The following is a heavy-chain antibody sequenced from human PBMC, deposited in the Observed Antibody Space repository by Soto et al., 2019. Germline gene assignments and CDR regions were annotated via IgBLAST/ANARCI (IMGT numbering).Heavy chain of an antibody. Sequence: SVKVSCKASGGTFSSYAISWVRQAPGQGLEWMGGIIPIFGTANYAQKFQGRVTITADESTSTAYMELSSLRSEDTAVYYCARENARITMVRGVRSPNWFDPWGHGTLVTVSS. CDR2: IIPIFGTA. CDR3: ARENARITMVRGVRSPNWFDP. V-gene: IGHV1-69*13. D-gene: IGHD3-10*01. J-gene: IGHJ5*02. CDR1: GGTFSSYA.